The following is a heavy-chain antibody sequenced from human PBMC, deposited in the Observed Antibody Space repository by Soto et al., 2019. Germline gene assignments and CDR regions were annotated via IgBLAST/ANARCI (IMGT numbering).Heavy chain of an antibody. CDR1: GYTFTSYY. CDR2: INPSGGST. D-gene: IGHD2-2*01. Sequence: ASVKVSCKASGYTFTSYYMHWVRQAPGQGLEWMGIINPSGGSTSYAQKFQGRVTMTRDTSTSTVYMELSSLRSEDTAVYYCARDLEDIVVVPAASGSGRYYYYGMDVWGQGTTVTVSS. CDR3: ARDLEDIVVVPAASGSGRYYYYGMDV. V-gene: IGHV1-46*01. J-gene: IGHJ6*02.